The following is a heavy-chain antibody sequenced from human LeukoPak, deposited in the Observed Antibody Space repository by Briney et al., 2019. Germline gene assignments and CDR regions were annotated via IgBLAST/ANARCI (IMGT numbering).Heavy chain of an antibody. Sequence: SETLSLTCSVSGGSISLSYYYWGWIRQPPGKALEWIGSVYYSGTTSYNPSLKSRVTISVDMSKNQFSLKLSSVTAADTAVYYCARLPYYYGSENTPDVWGKGTTVTISS. CDR2: VYYSGTT. CDR3: ARLPYYYGSENTPDV. CDR1: GGSISLSYYY. J-gene: IGHJ6*04. D-gene: IGHD3-10*01. V-gene: IGHV4-39*07.